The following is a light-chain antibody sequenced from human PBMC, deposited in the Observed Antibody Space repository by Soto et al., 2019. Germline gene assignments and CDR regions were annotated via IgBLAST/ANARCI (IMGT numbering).Light chain of an antibody. J-gene: IGKJ2*03. Sequence: GTLALSPGERATGSGRTSQSVSSSYLAWYQQKPGQAPRLLIYGASTRATGVPARFSGSGSGTEFTLTISSLQPEDSATYYCEQASTFPYSFGQVAKVAIK. CDR1: QSVSSSY. CDR2: GAS. CDR3: EQASTFPYS. V-gene: IGKV3D-7*01.